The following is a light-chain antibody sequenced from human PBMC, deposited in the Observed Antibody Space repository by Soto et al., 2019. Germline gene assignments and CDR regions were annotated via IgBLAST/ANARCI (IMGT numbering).Light chain of an antibody. CDR3: QQYGSSSTWT. J-gene: IGKJ1*01. CDR2: DAS. V-gene: IGKV3-20*01. Sequence: EIGLTQSPGTLSLSPGERATLSCRASQSISNSYLAWYQQKPGQAPRLLIYDASSRATGIPDRFSGSGSGTDFTLTISGLEPEDFAVYYCQQYGSSSTWTFGQGAKVDIK. CDR1: QSISNSY.